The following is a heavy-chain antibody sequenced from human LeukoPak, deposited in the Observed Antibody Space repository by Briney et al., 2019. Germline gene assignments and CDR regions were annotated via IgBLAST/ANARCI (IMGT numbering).Heavy chain of an antibody. CDR1: GFTFSSYS. Sequence: PGGSLRLSCAASGFTFSSYSMNWVRQAPGKGLEWVSSIGSSSSYIYYADSVKGRFTISRDNAKNSLYLQMNSLRAEDTAVYYCARDVRGVHFDYWGQGTLVTVSS. J-gene: IGHJ4*02. CDR3: ARDVRGVHFDY. D-gene: IGHD3-10*01. CDR2: IGSSSSYI. V-gene: IGHV3-21*01.